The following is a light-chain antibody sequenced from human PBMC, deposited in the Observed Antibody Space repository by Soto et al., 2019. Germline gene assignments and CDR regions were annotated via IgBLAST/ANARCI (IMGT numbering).Light chain of an antibody. CDR2: GSS. CDR3: HQYGYSPLT. V-gene: IGKV3-20*01. J-gene: IGKJ4*01. CDR1: QNIRSYY. Sequence: EIGVTQAPGTLSLSPGQRATLSCRASQNIRSYYVAWYQQKPGQAPWLLIFGSSSTSTCITDRCSASGSGTHFNITITRLEHDDFEVYYYHQYGYSPLTFGERTNVQI.